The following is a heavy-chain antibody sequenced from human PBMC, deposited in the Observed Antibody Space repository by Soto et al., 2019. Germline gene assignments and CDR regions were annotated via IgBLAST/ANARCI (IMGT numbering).Heavy chain of an antibody. V-gene: IGHV3-23*01. CDR3: AKEGGYCSSTSCYNYYYYGMDV. J-gene: IGHJ6*02. D-gene: IGHD2-2*02. CDR2: ISGSGGST. Sequence: WWSLRLSCSASVFTCSSYAMSWFRQAPGKGLEWVSAISGSGGSTYYADSVKGRFTISRDNSKNTLYLQMNSLRAEDTAVYYCAKEGGYCSSTSCYNYYYYGMDVWGQGTTVTVSS. CDR1: VFTCSSYA.